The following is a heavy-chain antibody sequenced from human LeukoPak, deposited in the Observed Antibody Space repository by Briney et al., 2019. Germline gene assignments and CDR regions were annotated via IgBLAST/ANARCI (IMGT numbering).Heavy chain of an antibody. CDR3: ARIYDSNAFDI. Sequence: GGSLRLSCAASGFTFSSYSMNWVRQAPGKGLEWASSISSSSSFIYYADSVKGRFTISRDNAKNSLYLQMNSLRAEDTAVYYCARIYDSNAFDIWGQGTMVTVSS. CDR1: GFTFSSYS. CDR2: ISSSSSFI. D-gene: IGHD3-22*01. J-gene: IGHJ3*02. V-gene: IGHV3-21*01.